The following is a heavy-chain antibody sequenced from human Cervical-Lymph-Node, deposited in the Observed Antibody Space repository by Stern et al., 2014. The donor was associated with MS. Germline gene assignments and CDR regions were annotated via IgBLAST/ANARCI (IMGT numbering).Heavy chain of an antibody. V-gene: IGHV1-69*01. J-gene: IGHJ4*02. Sequence: QVQLVESGAEVKKPGSSVKVSCKASGDTFSMETISWVRQAPGQGLEWMGGIVPMFGTSNYAQKFQGRVTTTADESTNTAYMELSGLTSEDTAVYFCARDQGGIAANWGQGTLVTVSS. CDR3: ARDQGGIAAN. CDR1: GDTFSMET. D-gene: IGHD6-13*01. CDR2: IVPMFGTS.